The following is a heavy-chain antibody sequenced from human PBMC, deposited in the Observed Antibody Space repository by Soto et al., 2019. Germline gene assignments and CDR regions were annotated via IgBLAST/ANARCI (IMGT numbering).Heavy chain of an antibody. CDR1: GYLISSGYY. CDR3: ARDLSSGYDSYYFAY. CDR2: IDYSGKT. J-gene: IGHJ4*02. D-gene: IGHD3-22*01. Sequence: SETLSLTCSVSGYLISSGYYWGWVRQTPGKGLEWLGSIDYSGKTYKNPSLKSRVSASVDLSQNQFSLNLRSVTAADTAVYFCARDLSSGYDSYYFAYWGQGTLVTVSS. V-gene: IGHV4-38-2*02.